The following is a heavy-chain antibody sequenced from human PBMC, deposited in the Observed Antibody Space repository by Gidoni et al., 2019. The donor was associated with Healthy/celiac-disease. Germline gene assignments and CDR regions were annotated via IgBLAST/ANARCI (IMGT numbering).Heavy chain of an antibody. D-gene: IGHD3-22*01. V-gene: IGHV3-30-3*01. CDR1: GFTFSCHA. CDR3: ARGVYDSSGYPAEYFQH. CDR2: ISYDGSNK. Sequence: QVPPVESGGGVVQPGRSLSLSCAASGFTFSCHAMHWVRQAPGKGLEWVAVISYDGSNKYYADSVKGRFTISRDNSKNTLYLQMNSLRAEDTAVYYCARGVYDSSGYPAEYFQHWGQGTLVTVSS. J-gene: IGHJ1*01.